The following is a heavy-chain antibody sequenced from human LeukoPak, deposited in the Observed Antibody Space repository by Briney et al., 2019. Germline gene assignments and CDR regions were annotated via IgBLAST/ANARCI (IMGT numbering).Heavy chain of an antibody. Sequence: GASVKVSCKASGYTFTSYGISCVRQAPGQGLEWMGWISAYNGNTNYAQKLQGRVTMTTDTSTSTAYMELRSLRSDDTAVYYCARVTYSYGYEGAFDIWGQGTMVTVSS. J-gene: IGHJ3*02. D-gene: IGHD5-18*01. CDR2: ISAYNGNT. CDR3: ARVTYSYGYEGAFDI. CDR1: GYTFTSYG. V-gene: IGHV1-18*04.